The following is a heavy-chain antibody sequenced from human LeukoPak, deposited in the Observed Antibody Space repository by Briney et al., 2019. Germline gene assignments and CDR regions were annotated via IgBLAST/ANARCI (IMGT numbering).Heavy chain of an antibody. Sequence: GGSLRLSCAASGFTFSSYAMSWVRRAPGKGLEWVSTITGSGGTTNYADSVKGRFTISRDNAKNTLYLQMNSLRAEDTAVYYCARADFWSGYHYFDYWGQGTLVTVSS. CDR2: ITGSGGTT. J-gene: IGHJ4*02. D-gene: IGHD3-3*01. V-gene: IGHV3-23*01. CDR3: ARADFWSGYHYFDY. CDR1: GFTFSSYA.